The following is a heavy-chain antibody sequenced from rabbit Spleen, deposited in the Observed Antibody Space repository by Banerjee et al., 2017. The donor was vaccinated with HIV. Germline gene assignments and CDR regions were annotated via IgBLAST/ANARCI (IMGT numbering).Heavy chain of an antibody. CDR3: ARARPYPFVL. Sequence: QEQLVESGGGLVQPGGSLKLSCKTSGFDFSVYGLSWVRQAPGKGLEWIGYIDPVFGKSYYANWVNGRFTISSHNAQNTLYLQLNSLAAADTATYFCARARPYPFVLWGQGTLVTVS. V-gene: IGHV1S47*01. CDR1: GFDFSVYG. J-gene: IGHJ6*01. D-gene: IGHD1-1*01. CDR2: IDPVFGKS.